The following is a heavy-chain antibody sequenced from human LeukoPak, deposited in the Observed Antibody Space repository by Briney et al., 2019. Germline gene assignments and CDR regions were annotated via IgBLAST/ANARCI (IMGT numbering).Heavy chain of an antibody. CDR3: VRESGVWSGLGIGRPLDV. J-gene: IGHJ6*04. Sequence: PGGSLRLSCAGSEFTFSDYWMTWVRQAPGKGLEWVANIKEDGSDKYYVDSVKGRFIISRDNAENPLYLQMNSLRAEDTAIYYCVRESGVWSGLGIGRPLDVWGKGTAVTVSS. CDR1: EFTFSDYW. D-gene: IGHD3-3*01. V-gene: IGHV3-7*01. CDR2: IKEDGSDK.